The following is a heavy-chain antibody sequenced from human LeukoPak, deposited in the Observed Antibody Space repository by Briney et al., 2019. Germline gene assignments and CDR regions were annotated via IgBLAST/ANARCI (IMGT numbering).Heavy chain of an antibody. Sequence: GGSLRLSCAASGFTFSTYGMSWVRQAPGKGLEWVSAISGSGGSTYYADSAKGRFTISRDNSKNTLYLQMNSLRAEDTAVYYCAKVRYYGSGSYFGYYYYYGMDVWGQGTTVTVSS. CDR2: ISGSGGST. J-gene: IGHJ6*02. CDR3: AKVRYYGSGSYFGYYYYYGMDV. V-gene: IGHV3-23*01. CDR1: GFTFSTYG. D-gene: IGHD3-10*01.